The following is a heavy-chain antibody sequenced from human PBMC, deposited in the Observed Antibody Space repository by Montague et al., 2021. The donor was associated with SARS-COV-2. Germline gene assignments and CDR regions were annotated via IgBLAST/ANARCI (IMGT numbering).Heavy chain of an antibody. CDR1: GGSISSYY. CDR3: ASQVPDFCGGIDY. CDR2: IYYSGST. J-gene: IGHJ4*02. V-gene: IGHV4-59*01. D-gene: IGHD2-21*01. Sequence: SETLSLTCTVSGGSISSYYWSWIRQPPGKGLEWIGYIYYSGSTNYNPSLKSRVTISVDTSKNQFSLKLSSVTAADTALYYCASQVPDFCGGIDYWGQGTLVTVSS.